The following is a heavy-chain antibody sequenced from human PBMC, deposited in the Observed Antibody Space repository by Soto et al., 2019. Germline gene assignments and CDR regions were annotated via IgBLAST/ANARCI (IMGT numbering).Heavy chain of an antibody. V-gene: IGHV1-18*01. CDR2: ISAYNGNT. J-gene: IGHJ4*02. CDR3: ARDLAVGLVDY. Sequence: QVQLVQSGAEVKKPGASVKVSCKASGYTFTSYGISWVRQAPGQGLEWMGWISAYNGNTKYAQKLQGRVTMTTDTTTSTDSMELRSLRSDDTAVYYCARDLAVGLVDYWGQGSLVTVSS. D-gene: IGHD6-19*01. CDR1: GYTFTSYG.